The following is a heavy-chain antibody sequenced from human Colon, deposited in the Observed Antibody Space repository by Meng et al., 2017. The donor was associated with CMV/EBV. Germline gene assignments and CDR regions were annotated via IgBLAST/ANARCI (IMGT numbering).Heavy chain of an antibody. D-gene: IGHD6-19*01. CDR2: ISASGGST. CDR3: ARVSSSGWYAIDY. J-gene: IGHJ4*02. CDR1: GFTFSRYA. V-gene: IGHV3-23*01. Sequence: GESLKISCADSGFTFSRYAMKWVRQAPGKGLEWVSGISASGGSTFYADSVKGRFTISRDNSKNTLYLQMISLRFEDTAVYYCARVSSSGWYAIDYWGQGTLVTVSS.